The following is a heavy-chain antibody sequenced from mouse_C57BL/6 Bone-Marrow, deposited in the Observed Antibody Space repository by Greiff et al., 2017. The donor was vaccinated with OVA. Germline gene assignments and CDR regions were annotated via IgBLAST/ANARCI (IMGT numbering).Heavy chain of an antibody. CDR2: INPGSGGT. Sequence: VQLVESGAELVRPGTSVKVSCKASGYAFTNYLIEWVKQRPGQGLEWIGVINPGSGGTNYNEKFKGKATLTADKSSSTAYMQLSSLTSEDSAVYFCARLGGHCAYWGQGTLVTVSA. J-gene: IGHJ3*01. D-gene: IGHD4-1*01. CDR1: GYAFTNYL. CDR3: ARLGGHCAY. V-gene: IGHV1-54*01.